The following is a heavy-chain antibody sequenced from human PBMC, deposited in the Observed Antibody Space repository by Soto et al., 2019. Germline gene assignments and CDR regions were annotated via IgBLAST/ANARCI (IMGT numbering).Heavy chain of an antibody. D-gene: IGHD2-8*01. CDR2: ISGSGGST. CDR1: GFTLSSYA. CDR3: AKDLGRYCTNGVCYYRYYYGMDV. J-gene: IGHJ6*02. Sequence: GGSLRLSCAASGFTLSSYAMSWVRQAPGKGLEWGSVISGSGGSTYYADSVKGRFTISRRNSKNTLYLQMNSLRAEDTAVYYCAKDLGRYCTNGVCYYRYYYGMDVWGQGTTVTVSS. V-gene: IGHV3-23*01.